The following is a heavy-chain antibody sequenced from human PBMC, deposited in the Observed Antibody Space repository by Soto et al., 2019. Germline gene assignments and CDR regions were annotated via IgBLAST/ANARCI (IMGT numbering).Heavy chain of an antibody. V-gene: IGHV3-30*03. CDR1: GFTFSSYG. Sequence: HPGGSLRLSCAASGFTFSSYGMHWVRQAPGKGLEWVAVISYDGSNKYYADSVKGRFTISRDNSKNTLYLQMNSLRAEDTAVYYWARSSQSTVTIFDYWGQGTLVTVSS. D-gene: IGHD4-17*01. J-gene: IGHJ4*02. CDR3: ARSSQSTVTIFDY. CDR2: ISYDGSNK.